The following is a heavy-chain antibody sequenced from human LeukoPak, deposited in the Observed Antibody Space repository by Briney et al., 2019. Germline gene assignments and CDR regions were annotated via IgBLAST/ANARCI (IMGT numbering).Heavy chain of an antibody. CDR2: INHSGST. J-gene: IGHJ6*02. Sequence: SETLSLTCAVYGGSFSGYYWSWIRQPPGKGLEWIGEINHSGSTNYNPSLKSRVTISVDTSKNQFSLKLSSVTAADTAVYYCARGRYCSSTSCYMWMRGYYYGMDVWGQGTTVTVSS. V-gene: IGHV4-34*01. D-gene: IGHD2-2*02. CDR1: GGSFSGYY. CDR3: ARGRYCSSTSCYMWMRGYYYGMDV.